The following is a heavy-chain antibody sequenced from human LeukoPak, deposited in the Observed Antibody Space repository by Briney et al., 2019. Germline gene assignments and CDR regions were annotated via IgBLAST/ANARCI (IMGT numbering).Heavy chain of an antibody. Sequence: PSETLSLTCAVYGGSFSGYYWSWIRQPPGKGLEWIGEINHSGSTNYNPSLKSRVTISVDTSKNQFSLKLSSVTAADTAMYYCARGGTYNDILSFDPWGQGTLVSVSS. D-gene: IGHD3-9*01. CDR2: INHSGST. V-gene: IGHV4-34*01. J-gene: IGHJ5*02. CDR3: ARGGTYNDILSFDP. CDR1: GGSFSGYY.